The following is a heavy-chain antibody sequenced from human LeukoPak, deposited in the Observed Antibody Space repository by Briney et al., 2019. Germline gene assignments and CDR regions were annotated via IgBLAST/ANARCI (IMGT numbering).Heavy chain of an antibody. Sequence: SVKLSCKASGGTFTSYAISWVRHAPGQGLEWMGRIIPIFGTANYAQKFQGRVTITTDESTSTAYMELSSLRSEDTAVYYCARGAFYDSSGYYQNYYFDYWGQGTLVTVSS. D-gene: IGHD3-22*01. J-gene: IGHJ4*02. V-gene: IGHV1-69*05. CDR1: GGTFTSYA. CDR2: IIPIFGTA. CDR3: ARGAFYDSSGYYQNYYFDY.